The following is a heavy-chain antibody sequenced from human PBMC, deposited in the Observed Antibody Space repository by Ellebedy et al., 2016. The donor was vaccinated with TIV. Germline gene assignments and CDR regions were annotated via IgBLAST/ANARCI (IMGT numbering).Heavy chain of an antibody. V-gene: IGHV3-7*01. J-gene: IGHJ4*02. Sequence: GESLKISCAASGFIFRTYWMRWVRQAPGKGLEWVANIKQDGSEKHYVDSVKGRFTISRDNAKSSLYLQMNSLRLEDTALYYCSSHVDTSMTHWGQGTLVTVSS. CDR3: SSHVDTSMTH. CDR2: IKQDGSEK. D-gene: IGHD5-18*01. CDR1: GFIFRTYW.